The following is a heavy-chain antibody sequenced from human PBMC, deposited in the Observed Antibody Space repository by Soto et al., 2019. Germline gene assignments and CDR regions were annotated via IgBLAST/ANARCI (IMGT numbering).Heavy chain of an antibody. CDR2: IYYSGST. CDR1: GGSISSGGYY. Sequence: SETLSLTCTVSGGSISSGGYYWSWIRQHPGKGLEWIGYIYYSGSTYYNPSLKSRVTISVDTSKNQFSLKLSYVTAADTAVYYCARVGTIFGVVTPGGDIWGQATMVT. CDR3: ARVGTIFGVVTPGGDI. J-gene: IGHJ3*02. D-gene: IGHD3-3*01. V-gene: IGHV4-31*03.